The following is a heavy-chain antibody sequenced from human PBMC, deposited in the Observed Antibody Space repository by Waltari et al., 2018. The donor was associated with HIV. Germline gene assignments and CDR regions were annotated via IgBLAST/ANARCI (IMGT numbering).Heavy chain of an antibody. Sequence: QVQLVQSGGEVKKPGASVKVSCKASGYILTTYGLSWVRQAPGQGLEWVGWINAYKGKTNYAQNLQGRVTMTTDRSTTTVYRELRSLRSDDTAVYYCARVRDTDSSGYYMFDYWGQGTLVTVSS. CDR2: INAYKGKT. CDR3: ARVRDTDSSGYYMFDY. J-gene: IGHJ4*02. V-gene: IGHV1-18*01. D-gene: IGHD3-22*01. CDR1: GYILTTYG.